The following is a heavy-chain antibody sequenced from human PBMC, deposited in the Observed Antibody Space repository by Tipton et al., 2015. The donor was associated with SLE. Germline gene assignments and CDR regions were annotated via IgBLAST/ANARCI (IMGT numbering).Heavy chain of an antibody. D-gene: IGHD6-13*01. CDR3: ARHGSIAAAATAFDY. Sequence: SPSFQGHVTISADKSISTAYLQWSSLKASDTAMYYCARHGSIAAAATAFDYWGQGTLVTVSS. J-gene: IGHJ4*02. V-gene: IGHV5-10-1*01.